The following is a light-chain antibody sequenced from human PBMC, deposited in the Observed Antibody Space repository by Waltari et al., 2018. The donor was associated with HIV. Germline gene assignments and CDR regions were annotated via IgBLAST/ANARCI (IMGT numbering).Light chain of an antibody. J-gene: IGLJ2*01. CDR1: SPNIGSNY. Sequence: QSVLTQPPSASGTPGQRVTISCSGSSPNIGSNYVYWYQQLPGTAPKLRIYRNNQRPSGVPDRFSGSKSGTSASLAISGLRSEDEADYYCAAWDDSLSGVVFGGGTKLTVL. CDR2: RNN. CDR3: AAWDDSLSGVV. V-gene: IGLV1-47*01.